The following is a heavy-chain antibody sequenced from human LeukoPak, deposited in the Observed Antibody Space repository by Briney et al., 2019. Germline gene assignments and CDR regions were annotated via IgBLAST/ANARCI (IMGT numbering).Heavy chain of an antibody. D-gene: IGHD2-2*01. CDR2: INHSGST. J-gene: IGHJ6*01. CDR3: ASAPGYWSSTSCYAMSYYYYYGMDV. V-gene: IGHV4-34*01. CDR1: GGSFSGYY. Sequence: SETLSLTCAVYGGSFSGYYWSWIRQPPGKGLEWIGEINHSGSTNYNPSLKSRVTISVDTSKNQFSLKLSSVTAADTAVYYWASAPGYWSSTSCYAMSYYYYYGMDVWGKGTTVTVSS.